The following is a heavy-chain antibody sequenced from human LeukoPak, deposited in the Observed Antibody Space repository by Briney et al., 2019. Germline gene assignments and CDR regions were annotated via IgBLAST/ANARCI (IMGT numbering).Heavy chain of an antibody. CDR3: AKSPGGGYSGYDLDY. CDR2: IRYDGINK. Sequence: GRSLRLSCAASGFTFSSYAMHWVRQAPGKGLEWVAFIRYDGINKYYADSVKGRFTISRDNSKNTLYLQMNSLRAEDTAVYYCAKSPGGGYSGYDLDYWGQGTLVTVSS. CDR1: GFTFSSYA. V-gene: IGHV3-30*02. D-gene: IGHD5-12*01. J-gene: IGHJ4*02.